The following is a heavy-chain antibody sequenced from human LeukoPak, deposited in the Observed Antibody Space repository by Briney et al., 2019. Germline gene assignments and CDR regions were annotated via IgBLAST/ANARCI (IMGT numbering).Heavy chain of an antibody. D-gene: IGHD1-26*01. CDR2: IYYSAST. Sequence: SETLSLTCTVSGGSVSSGSYYWSWIRQPPGKGLEWIGYIYYSASTNYNPSLKSRVTISVDTSNNQFSLKLSSVTAADTAVYYCARDASWDLDYGMDVWGQGTTVTISS. J-gene: IGHJ6*02. CDR3: ARDASWDLDYGMDV. CDR1: GGSVSSGSYY. V-gene: IGHV4-61*01.